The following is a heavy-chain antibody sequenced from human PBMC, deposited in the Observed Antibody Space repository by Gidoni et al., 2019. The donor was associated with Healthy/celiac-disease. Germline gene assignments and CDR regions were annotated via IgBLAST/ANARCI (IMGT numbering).Heavy chain of an antibody. D-gene: IGHD2-8*02. CDR3: ASGDCTGGVCLTPVGMDV. CDR1: GFTFRSYE. CDR2: ISSSGSTI. Sequence: EVQLVESGGGLVQPGGSLRLSCAASGFTFRSYEMNWVRQAPGKGLEWVSYISSSGSTIYYADSVKGRFTISRDNAKNSLYLQMNSLRAEDTAVYYCASGDCTGGVCLTPVGMDVWGQGTTVTVSS. J-gene: IGHJ6*02. V-gene: IGHV3-48*03.